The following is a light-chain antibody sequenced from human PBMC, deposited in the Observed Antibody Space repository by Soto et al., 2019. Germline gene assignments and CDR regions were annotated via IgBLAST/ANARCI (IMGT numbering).Light chain of an antibody. J-gene: IGLJ3*02. CDR1: SGHSTNA. Sequence: QTVVTQSPSASASLGASVKFTCTLSSGHSTNAVAWHQQRPEKGPRYLMKVNSDGSHNKGDGIPDRFSGSSSGAERYLTISSLQSEDEADYYCQTWGWGSVVFGGGTTLTVL. CDR2: VNSDGSH. V-gene: IGLV4-69*01. CDR3: QTWGWGSVV.